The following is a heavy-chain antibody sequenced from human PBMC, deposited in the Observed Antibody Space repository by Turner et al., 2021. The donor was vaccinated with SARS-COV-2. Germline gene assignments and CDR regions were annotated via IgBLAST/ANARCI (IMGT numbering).Heavy chain of an antibody. CDR3: ATREYSSGHFDY. CDR2: IYYSGDT. Sequence: QLQLQESGPGLVKPSEPLSHTCTVSDGSISSNIYYWSWIRQSPGKGLEWIGSIYYSGDTFYNPSRKSRVTISMDTSKNQFSLRLTSVTAADTAVYYCATREYSSGHFDYWGQGTLVTVSS. V-gene: IGHV4-39*01. D-gene: IGHD5-18*01. CDR1: DGSISSNIYY. J-gene: IGHJ4*02.